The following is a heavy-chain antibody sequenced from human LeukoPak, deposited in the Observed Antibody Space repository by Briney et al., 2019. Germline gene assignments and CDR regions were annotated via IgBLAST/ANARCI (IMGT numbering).Heavy chain of an antibody. CDR1: GGTVSSYA. CDR2: IIPIFGTA. J-gene: IGHJ3*02. CDR3: ARVIVVVPAAGVGYCSGGSCYWWYDAFDI. D-gene: IGHD2-15*01. V-gene: IGHV1-69*13. Sequence: ASVKVSCKASGGTVSSYAISWVRQAPGQGLEWMGGIIPIFGTANYAQKFQGRVTITADESTCTAYMELSSLRSEDTAVYYCARVIVVVPAAGVGYCSGGSCYWWYDAFDIWGQGTMVTVSS.